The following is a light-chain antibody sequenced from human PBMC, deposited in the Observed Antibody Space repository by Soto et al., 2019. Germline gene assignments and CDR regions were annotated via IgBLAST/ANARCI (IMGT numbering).Light chain of an antibody. V-gene: IGKV3-11*01. Sequence: EIVLTQSPATLSLSPGERATLSCRASQSVSSYLAWYQQKPGQAPRFLIYDASNRATGIPARFSGSGSGTDFTLTISSLEPEDFAVYYCQQRSNWPPATFGQGTKVEIK. J-gene: IGKJ1*01. CDR1: QSVSSY. CDR2: DAS. CDR3: QQRSNWPPAT.